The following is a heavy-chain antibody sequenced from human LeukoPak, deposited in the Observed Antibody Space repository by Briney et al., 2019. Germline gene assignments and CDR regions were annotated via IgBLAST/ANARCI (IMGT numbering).Heavy chain of an antibody. J-gene: IGHJ4*02. CDR3: ARSLRYFYDSSLQYYFDY. D-gene: IGHD3-22*01. Sequence: SETLSLTCTVSGGSISSYYWSWIRQPPGKGLEWIGYIYYSGSTNYNPSLKSRVTISIDTSKNQFSLKLGSVTAADTAVYYCARSLRYFYDSSLQYYFDYWGQGTLVTVSS. CDR2: IYYSGST. V-gene: IGHV4-59*08. CDR1: GGSISSYY.